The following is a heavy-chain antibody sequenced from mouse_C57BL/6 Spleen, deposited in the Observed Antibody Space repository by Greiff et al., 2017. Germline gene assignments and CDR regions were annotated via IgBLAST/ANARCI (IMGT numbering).Heavy chain of an antibody. J-gene: IGHJ3*01. CDR3: ARRAYDYDEGFAD. Sequence: QVQLQQPGAELVKPGASVKLSCKASGYTFTSYWMHWVKQRPGRGLEWIGRIHPNSGGTRYNEKFKSKATLTVDQPSSTAYMQLSSLTSEDSAVYYCARRAYDYDEGFADWGQGTLVTVSA. D-gene: IGHD2-4*01. V-gene: IGHV1-72*01. CDR2: IHPNSGGT. CDR1: GYTFTSYW.